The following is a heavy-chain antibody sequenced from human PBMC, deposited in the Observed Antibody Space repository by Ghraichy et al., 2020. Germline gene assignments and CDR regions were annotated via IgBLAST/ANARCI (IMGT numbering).Heavy chain of an antibody. D-gene: IGHD1-1*01. CDR2: INSDGTAT. CDR1: GFAVRSYW. V-gene: IGHV3-74*01. CDR3: ARMLETGRLGISYGLDV. Sequence: GGSLRLSCAATGFAVRSYWMHWVRQAPGKGLEWVSRINSDGTATLYADVVLGRMTFSKDSDKNAVYLQMHDLKVEDTAVYFCARMLETGRLGISYGLDVWGHGTTVIVSS. J-gene: IGHJ6*02.